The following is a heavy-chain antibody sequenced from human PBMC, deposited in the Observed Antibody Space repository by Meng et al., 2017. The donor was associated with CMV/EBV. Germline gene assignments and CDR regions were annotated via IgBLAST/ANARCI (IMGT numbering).Heavy chain of an antibody. Sequence: GESLKISCAASGFTFSSYSMNWVRQAPGKGLEWVSSISSSSSYIYYADSVKGRFTISRDNSKNTLYLQMNSLRAEDTAVYYCARGHGKWELLRDGMDVWGQGTTVTVSS. D-gene: IGHD1-26*01. V-gene: IGHV3-21*01. CDR2: ISSSSSYI. CDR1: GFTFSSYS. J-gene: IGHJ6*02. CDR3: ARGHGKWELLRDGMDV.